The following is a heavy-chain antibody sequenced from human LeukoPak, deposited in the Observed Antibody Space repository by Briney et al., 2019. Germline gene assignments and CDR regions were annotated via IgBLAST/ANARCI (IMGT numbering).Heavy chain of an antibody. Sequence: GGSLRLSCAASGFTFSSFAMSWVRQAPGKGLEWVANIKQDGSEKYYVDSVKGRFTISRDNAKNSLYLQMNSLRAEDTAVYYCARARWELPIVYAFDIWGQGTMVTVSS. CDR2: IKQDGSEK. J-gene: IGHJ3*02. CDR3: ARARWELPIVYAFDI. D-gene: IGHD1-26*01. CDR1: GFTFSSFA. V-gene: IGHV3-7*01.